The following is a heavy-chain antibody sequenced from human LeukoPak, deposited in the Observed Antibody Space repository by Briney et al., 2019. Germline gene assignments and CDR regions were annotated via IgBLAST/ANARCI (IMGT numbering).Heavy chain of an antibody. D-gene: IGHD2-8*01. V-gene: IGHV3-23*01. CDR1: GFIFSGYA. Sequence: GGSLRLSCAASGFIFSGYAMSWVRQAPGKGLEWASTISGSGGSTYYADSVKGRFTISRDNSKNTVYLQMNSLRAEDTAVYYCAKDRSCTNDVCHGDFDYWGQGTLVTVSS. J-gene: IGHJ4*02. CDR3: AKDRSCTNDVCHGDFDY. CDR2: ISGSGGST.